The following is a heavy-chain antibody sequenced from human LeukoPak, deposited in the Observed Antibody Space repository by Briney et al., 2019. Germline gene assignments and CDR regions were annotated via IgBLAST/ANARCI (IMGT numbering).Heavy chain of an antibody. V-gene: IGHV3-21*01. CDR3: ARDEASGSETDY. Sequence: GGSLRLSCAASGFTFSSYSMNWVRQAPGKGLEWVSSISSSSSYIYYADSVKGRFTISRDNAKNSLYLQMNSLRAEDTAVYYCARDEASGSETDYWGQGTLVTVSS. CDR2: ISSSSSYI. J-gene: IGHJ4*02. CDR1: GFTFSSYS. D-gene: IGHD3-10*01.